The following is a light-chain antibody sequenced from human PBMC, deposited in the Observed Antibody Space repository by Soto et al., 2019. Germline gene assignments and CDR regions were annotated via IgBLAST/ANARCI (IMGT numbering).Light chain of an antibody. CDR1: NSNLGTNT. V-gene: IGLV1-44*01. Sequence: QSVLTQPPSASGTPGQRVTISCSGSNSNLGTNTVNWYQHLPGTAPKPLIFGNNQRASGVPARFSGSKSGTSASLAISELQPGDESDYYCAAWDDSLNGPVFGGGTKVTVL. J-gene: IGLJ3*02. CDR3: AAWDDSLNGPV. CDR2: GNN.